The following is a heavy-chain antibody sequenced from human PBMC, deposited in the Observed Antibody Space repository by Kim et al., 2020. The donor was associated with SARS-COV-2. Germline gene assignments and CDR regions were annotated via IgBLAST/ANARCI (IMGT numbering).Heavy chain of an antibody. J-gene: IGHJ3*02. Sequence: SETLSLTCTVSGGSISSYYWSWIRQPPGKGLEWIGYIYYSGSTNYNPSLKSRVTISVDTSKNQFSLKLSSVTAADTAVYYCARSSLEWLLFGSQGPGAFDIWGQGTMVTVSS. V-gene: IGHV4-59*13. CDR3: ARSSLEWLLFGSQGPGAFDI. CDR2: IYYSGST. CDR1: GGSISSYY. D-gene: IGHD3-3*01.